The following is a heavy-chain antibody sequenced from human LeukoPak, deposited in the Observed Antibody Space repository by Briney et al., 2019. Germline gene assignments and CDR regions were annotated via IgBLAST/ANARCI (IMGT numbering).Heavy chain of an antibody. CDR3: ARNVLPLSTGYFYYYYMDV. V-gene: IGHV1-18*01. J-gene: IGHJ6*03. CDR2: ISGYNGNT. Sequence: VASVKVSCKASGYTFSSYGISWVRQAPGQGLEWMGWISGYNGNTNSAQSLQGRVTMTTDTSASTAYMELRSLTSDDTAAYYCARNVLPLSTGYFYYYYMDVWGKGTAVTVSS. CDR1: GYTFSSYG. D-gene: IGHD2-8*02.